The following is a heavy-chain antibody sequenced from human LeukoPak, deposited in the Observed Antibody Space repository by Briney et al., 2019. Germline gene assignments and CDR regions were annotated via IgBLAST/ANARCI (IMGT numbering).Heavy chain of an antibody. CDR2: INPNSGGT. Sequence: ASVKVSCKASGYTFTSYYMHWVRQAPGQGLEWMGWINPNSGGTNYAEKFQGRVTMTRDTSISTAYMELSRLRSDDTAVYYCVREARQWSGLPNWLDPWGQGTLVTVSS. J-gene: IGHJ5*02. CDR1: GYTFTSYY. D-gene: IGHD6-19*01. CDR3: VREARQWSGLPNWLDP. V-gene: IGHV1-2*02.